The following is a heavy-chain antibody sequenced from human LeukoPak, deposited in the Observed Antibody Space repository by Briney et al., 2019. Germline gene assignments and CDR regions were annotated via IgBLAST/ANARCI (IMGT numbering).Heavy chain of an antibody. CDR3: ARSNVLLWFGELFGDMYYFDY. J-gene: IGHJ4*02. D-gene: IGHD3-10*01. CDR2: IYYSGST. Sequence: SETLSLTCTVSGCSISSYYWSWIRQPPGKGLEWIGYIYYSGSTNYNPSLKSRVTISVDTSKNQFPLKLSSVTAADTAVYYCARSNVLLWFGELFGDMYYFDYWGRGTLVTVSS. CDR1: GCSISSYY. V-gene: IGHV4-59*01.